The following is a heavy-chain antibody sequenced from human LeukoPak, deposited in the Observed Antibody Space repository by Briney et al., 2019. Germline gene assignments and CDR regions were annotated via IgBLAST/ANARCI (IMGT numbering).Heavy chain of an antibody. D-gene: IGHD1-26*01. CDR1: GGSFSGYY. Sequence: SETLSLTCAVYGGSFSGYYWSWIRQPPGKGLEWIGEINHSGSTNYNPSLKSRVTISVDTSKNQFSLKLSSVTAADTAVYYCARGIWGWELLPGEGKLSYYFDYWGQGTLVTVSS. J-gene: IGHJ4*02. CDR3: ARGIWGWELLPGEGKLSYYFDY. V-gene: IGHV4-34*01. CDR2: INHSGST.